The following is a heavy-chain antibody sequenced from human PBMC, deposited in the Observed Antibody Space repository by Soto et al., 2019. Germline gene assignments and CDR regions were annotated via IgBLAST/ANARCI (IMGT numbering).Heavy chain of an antibody. J-gene: IGHJ3*02. Sequence: SEILSLTCAVYGGSFSGYYWSWIRQPPGKGLEWIGEINHSGSTNYNPSLKSRVTISVDTSKNQFSLKLSSVTAADTAVYYCARFPELDSGYANDAFDIWGQGTMVTVSS. CDR1: GGSFSGYY. D-gene: IGHD5-12*01. CDR2: INHSGST. CDR3: ARFPELDSGYANDAFDI. V-gene: IGHV4-34*01.